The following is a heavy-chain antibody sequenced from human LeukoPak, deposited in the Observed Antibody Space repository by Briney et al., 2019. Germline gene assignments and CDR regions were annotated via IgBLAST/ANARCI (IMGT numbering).Heavy chain of an antibody. V-gene: IGHV1-2*02. D-gene: IGHD4-23*01. CDR1: GYTFTDYY. J-gene: IGHJ5*02. CDR2: INPNSGGT. CDR3: ARGPIQYGGNSYWFDP. Sequence: ASVKVSCKASGYTFTDYYIHWVRQAPGQGLEWMGWINPNSGGTKYAQQFQGRVTMTRDTSISTPYMELSRLTSDDTAVYYCARGPIQYGGNSYWFDPWGQGTLVTVSS.